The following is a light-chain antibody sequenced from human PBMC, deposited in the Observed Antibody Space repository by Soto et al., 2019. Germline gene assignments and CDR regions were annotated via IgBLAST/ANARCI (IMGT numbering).Light chain of an antibody. CDR1: QSISGY. CDR3: QQSYSTLPIT. V-gene: IGKV1-39*01. J-gene: IGKJ5*01. Sequence: DIQMPQSPSSLSASVGDRVTITCRTSQSISGYLNWYRHKPGKAPTLLIYAASTLQSGVPSRFSGSGSGTDFTLTISNLQPEDFATYYCQQSYSTLPITFGQGTRLEIK. CDR2: AAS.